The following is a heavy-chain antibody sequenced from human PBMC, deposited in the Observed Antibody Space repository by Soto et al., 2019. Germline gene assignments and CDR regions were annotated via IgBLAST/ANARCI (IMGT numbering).Heavy chain of an antibody. CDR2: IYYSGST. CDR3: ARDYYDSSGYYWYFDL. J-gene: IGHJ2*01. CDR1: GGSISSSSYY. D-gene: IGHD3-22*01. V-gene: IGHV4-39*07. Sequence: SETLSLTCTVSGGSISSSSYYWGWIRQPPGKGLEWIGSIYYSGSTYYNPSLKSRVTISVDTSKNQFSLKLSSVTAADTAVYYCARDYYDSSGYYWYFDLWGRGTLVTVSS.